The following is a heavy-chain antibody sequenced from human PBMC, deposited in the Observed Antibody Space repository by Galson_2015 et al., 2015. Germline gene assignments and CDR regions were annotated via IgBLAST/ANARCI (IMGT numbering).Heavy chain of an antibody. J-gene: IGHJ5*02. CDR2: ISSSSSYI. CDR1: GFTFSSYS. V-gene: IGHV3-21*01. D-gene: IGHD6-6*01. CDR3: ARAPQQLVVFGL. Sequence: SLRLSCAASGFTFSSYSMNWVRQAPGKGLEWVSSISSSSSYIYYADSVKGRFTISRDNAKNSLYLQMNSLRAEDTAVYYCARAPQQLVVFGLWGQGTLVTVSS.